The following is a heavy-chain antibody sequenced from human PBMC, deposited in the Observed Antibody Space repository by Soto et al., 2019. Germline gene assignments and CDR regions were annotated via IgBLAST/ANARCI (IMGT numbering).Heavy chain of an antibody. D-gene: IGHD5-12*01. Sequence: EVQLLESGGGSVQPGGSLRLSCEASGFTFSTYAMTWVRQAPGKGLEWVSSISSSGGSTYYADSVKGRFTISGDNSKNTLYLQMNSLRAEDTAMYYCANKDRWMPDSYWGQGTLVTVSS. V-gene: IGHV3-23*01. CDR2: ISSSGGST. CDR3: ANKDRWMPDSY. J-gene: IGHJ4*02. CDR1: GFTFSTYA.